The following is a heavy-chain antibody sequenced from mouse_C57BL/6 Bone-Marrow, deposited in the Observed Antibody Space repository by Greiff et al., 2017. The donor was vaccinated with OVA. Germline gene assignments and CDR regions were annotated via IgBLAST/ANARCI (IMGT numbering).Heavy chain of an antibody. J-gene: IGHJ1*03. D-gene: IGHD4-1*01. CDR3: VRTGTGWYCDV. CDR2: IHPNSGST. Sequence: QVQLQQPGAELVKPGASVKLSCKASGYTFTSYWMHWVKQRPGQGLEWIGMIHPNSGSTNYNEKFKSKATLTVDKSSSTAYMQLSSLTSEDSAVYYCVRTGTGWYCDVWGTGTTVTVSS. CDR1: GYTFTSYW. V-gene: IGHV1-64*01.